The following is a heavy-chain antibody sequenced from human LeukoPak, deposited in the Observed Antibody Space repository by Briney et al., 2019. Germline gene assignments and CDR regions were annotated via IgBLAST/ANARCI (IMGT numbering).Heavy chain of an antibody. J-gene: IGHJ4*02. D-gene: IGHD6-6*01. CDR3: AKRSSSSGALHY. V-gene: IGHV1-24*01. CDR2: FDPEDGET. CDR1: GYTLTELS. Sequence: ASVKVSCKVSGYTLTELSMHWVRQAPGKGLEWMGGFDPEDGETIYAQKFQGRVTMTEDTSTDTAYMELSSLRPEDTAVYYCAKRSSSSGALHYWGQGTLVTVSS.